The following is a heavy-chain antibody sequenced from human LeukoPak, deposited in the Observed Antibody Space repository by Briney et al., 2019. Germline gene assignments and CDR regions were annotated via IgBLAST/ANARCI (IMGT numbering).Heavy chain of an antibody. CDR1: EFDFSTHA. V-gene: IGHV3-23*01. J-gene: IGHJ4*02. CDR3: ANEIRPNDY. D-gene: IGHD4-17*01. CDR2: ISISGTKT. Sequence: GGSLRLSCAASEFDFSTHAMTWVRPAPGKGLEWVSAISISGTKTYYADSVKGRFTISRDNSKNTLYLQMYSLRAEDTAVYYCANEIRPNDYWGQGTLVTVSS.